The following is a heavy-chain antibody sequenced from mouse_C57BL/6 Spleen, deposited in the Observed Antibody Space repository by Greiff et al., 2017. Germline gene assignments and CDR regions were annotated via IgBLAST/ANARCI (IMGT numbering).Heavy chain of an antibody. V-gene: IGHV1-64*01. CDR1: GYTFTTYW. J-gene: IGHJ1*03. CDR3: ARYGGSSCGWYLDY. D-gene: IGHD1-1*01. Sequence: VQLQQSGAELVKPGASVKLSCKASGYTFTTYWMHWVKQRPGQGLEWIGMIHPNNGSTKYNEKFQGKATLTVDTSSSTVYMQLSRLTSEDSAVYDYARYGGSSCGWYLDYWGTGTTVTVSS. CDR2: IHPNNGST.